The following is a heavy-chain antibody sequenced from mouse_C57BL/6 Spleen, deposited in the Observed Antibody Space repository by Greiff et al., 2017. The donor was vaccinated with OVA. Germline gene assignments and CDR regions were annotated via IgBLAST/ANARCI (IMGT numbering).Heavy chain of an antibody. V-gene: IGHV6-3*01. CDR1: GFTFSNYW. D-gene: IGHD4-1*01. Sequence: EVKVVESGGGLVQPGGSMKLSCVASGFTFSNYWMNWVRQSPEKGLEWVAQIRLKSDNYATHYAESVKGRFTISRDDSKSSVYLQMNNLRAEDTGIYYCTELTEGMDYWGQGTSVTVSS. CDR3: TELTEGMDY. CDR2: IRLKSDNYAT. J-gene: IGHJ4*01.